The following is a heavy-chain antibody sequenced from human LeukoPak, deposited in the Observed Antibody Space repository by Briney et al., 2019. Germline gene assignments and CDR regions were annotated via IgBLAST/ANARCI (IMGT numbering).Heavy chain of an antibody. J-gene: IGHJ4*02. CDR1: GFTFSNYP. CDR2: ISGSGGST. D-gene: IGHD6-13*01. Sequence: GGSLRLSCAASGFTFSNYPMSWVRQAPGKGLEWVSAISGSGGSTYYADSVKGRFTISRDNSKNTLYLQMNSLRAEDTAFYYCAKSHSYSSSWLFDYWGQGTLVTVSS. V-gene: IGHV3-23*01. CDR3: AKSHSYSSSWLFDY.